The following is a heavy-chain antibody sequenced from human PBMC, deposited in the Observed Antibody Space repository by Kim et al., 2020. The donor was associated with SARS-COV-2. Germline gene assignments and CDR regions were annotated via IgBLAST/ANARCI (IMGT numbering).Heavy chain of an antibody. CDR2: ISGSGGST. D-gene: IGHD3-22*01. CDR1: GFTFSSYA. Sequence: GGSLRLSCAASGFTFSSYAMSWVRQAPGKGLEWVSAISGSGGSTYYADSVKGRFTISRDNSKNTLYLQMNSLRAEDTAVYYCAKDLGPFGYYYDSSGYSLVWDYWGQGTLVTVSS. CDR3: AKDLGPFGYYYDSSGYSLVWDY. J-gene: IGHJ4*02. V-gene: IGHV3-23*01.